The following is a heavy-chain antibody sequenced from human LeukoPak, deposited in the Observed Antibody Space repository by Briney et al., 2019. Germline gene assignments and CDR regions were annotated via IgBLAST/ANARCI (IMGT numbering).Heavy chain of an antibody. V-gene: IGHV3-23*01. CDR3: AKGGLIAYFDY. CDR2: ISGGDDST. J-gene: IGHJ4*02. D-gene: IGHD3-16*02. Sequence: GGSLRLSCAASGLTFSSYAMSWVRQAPGKGLEWVSAISGGDDSTYYADSVKGRFTISRDNSKNTLYLQMNSLRAEDAALYYCAKGGLIAYFDYWGQGTLVTVSS. CDR1: GLTFSSYA.